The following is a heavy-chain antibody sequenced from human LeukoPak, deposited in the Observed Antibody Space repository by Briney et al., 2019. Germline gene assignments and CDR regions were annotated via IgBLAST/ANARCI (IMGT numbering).Heavy chain of an antibody. V-gene: IGHV4-39*07. CDR2: IYYSGST. CDR3: ATYDSNTYTFDY. D-gene: IGHD3-22*01. CDR1: GGSISSSSYY. J-gene: IGHJ4*02. Sequence: PSETLSLTCTVSGGSISSSSYYWGWIRQPPGKGLEWIGSIYYSGSTYYNPSLKSRVTISVDTSKNQFSLKLSSVTAADTAVYYCATYDSNTYTFDYWGQGTLVTVSS.